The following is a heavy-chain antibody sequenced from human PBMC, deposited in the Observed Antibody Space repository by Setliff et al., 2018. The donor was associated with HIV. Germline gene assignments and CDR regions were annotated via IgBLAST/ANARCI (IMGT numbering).Heavy chain of an antibody. J-gene: IGHJ5*02. Sequence: SETLSLTCTVFGGSINSDSYYWTWIRQPAGKGLEWIGHIHTSGSTNYNPSLKSRVTISLDKSKNHFSLELRSVTAADTAVYYCARVITMVWTTFDPWGQGTQVTVSS. V-gene: IGHV4-61*09. CDR3: ARVITMVWTTFDP. CDR1: GGSINSDSYY. CDR2: IHTSGST. D-gene: IGHD3-10*01.